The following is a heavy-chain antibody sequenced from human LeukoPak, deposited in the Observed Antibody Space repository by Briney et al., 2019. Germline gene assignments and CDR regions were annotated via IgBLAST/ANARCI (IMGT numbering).Heavy chain of an antibody. CDR3: AREGGYYDSSGYYY. D-gene: IGHD3-22*01. J-gene: IGHJ4*02. CDR2: ISGSGGST. Sequence: GGSLRLSCAASGFTFSSYGMSWVRQAPGKGLEWVSAISGSGGSTYYADSVKGRFTISRDNSKNTLYLQMNSLRAEDTAVYYCAREGGYYDSSGYYYWGQGTLVTVSS. CDR1: GFTFSSYG. V-gene: IGHV3-23*01.